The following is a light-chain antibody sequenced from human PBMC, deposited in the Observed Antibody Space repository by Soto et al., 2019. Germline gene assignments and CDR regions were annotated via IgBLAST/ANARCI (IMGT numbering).Light chain of an antibody. CDR1: QSVSSNF. J-gene: IGKJ3*01. Sequence: EIVLTQSPGTLSLSPGERVPLSCRASQSVSSNFLACYQQKPDQAPRLLIYGASSRATGIPDRFSGSGSGTDFTLTISRLEPEDFAVYYCQQYGTSPVTFGPGTKVDFK. CDR2: GAS. V-gene: IGKV3-20*01. CDR3: QQYGTSPVT.